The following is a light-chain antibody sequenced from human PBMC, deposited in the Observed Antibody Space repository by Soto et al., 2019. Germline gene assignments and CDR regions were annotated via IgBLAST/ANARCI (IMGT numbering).Light chain of an antibody. CDR1: ENVNTY. Sequence: ETVLTQSPATLSLSAGERATLSCRASENVNTYLAWFQQKSGQAPRLLIYASSHRATGTPDRFSGSGSGTGFTPTIHRAEPGNFATFYCQQRFDCPLTFGGRNRVQIK. CDR3: QQRFDCPLT. V-gene: IGKV3-11*01. CDR2: ASS. J-gene: IGKJ4*01.